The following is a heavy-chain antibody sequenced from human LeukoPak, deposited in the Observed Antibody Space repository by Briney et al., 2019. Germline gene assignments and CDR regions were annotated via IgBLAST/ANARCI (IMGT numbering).Heavy chain of an antibody. J-gene: IGHJ4*02. V-gene: IGHV3-33*01. Sequence: GGSLRLSCAASGFTFSSYGMHWVRHAPGKGLEWVADIWQDGSNKHYAESAKGRFTISRDNSNNTLYLQMNSLRAEDTAVYYCARDPYYYGSGIWGYFDYWGQGTLVTVSS. CDR3: ARDPYYYGSGIWGYFDY. CDR1: GFTFSSYG. CDR2: IWQDGSNK. D-gene: IGHD3-10*01.